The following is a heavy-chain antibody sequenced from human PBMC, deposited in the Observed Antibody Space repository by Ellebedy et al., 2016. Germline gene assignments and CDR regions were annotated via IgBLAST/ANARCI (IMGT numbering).Heavy chain of an antibody. D-gene: IGHD3-10*01. V-gene: IGHV3-74*01. CDR3: VRDLHGYNDQ. Sequence: GESLKISCAGSGFYWMHWVRQAPGQGLVWVSRINPEETTTNYADSVRGRFAISRNIAKNTVYLQMNSLRVEDTAVYYCVRDLHGYNDQWGQGTLVTVSS. J-gene: IGHJ4*02. CDR1: GFYW. CDR2: INPEETTT.